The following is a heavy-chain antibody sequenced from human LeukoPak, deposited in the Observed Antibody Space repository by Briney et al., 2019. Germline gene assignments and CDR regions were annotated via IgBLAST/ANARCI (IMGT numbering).Heavy chain of an antibody. CDR3: AIPGYCSSTSCPYGMDV. D-gene: IGHD2-2*01. Sequence: SETLSLTCAVYGGSFSGYYWSWIRQPPGKGLEWIGEINHSGSTNYNPSLKSLATISVDTSKNQFSLKLSSVTAADTAVYYCAIPGYCSSTSCPYGMDVWGQGTTVTVSS. CDR1: GGSFSGYY. CDR2: INHSGST. J-gene: IGHJ6*02. V-gene: IGHV4-34*01.